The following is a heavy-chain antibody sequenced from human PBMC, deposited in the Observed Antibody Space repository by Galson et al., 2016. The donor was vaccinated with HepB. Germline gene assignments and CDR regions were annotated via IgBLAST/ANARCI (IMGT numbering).Heavy chain of an antibody. V-gene: IGHV3-11*06. CDR1: GFTFSDYY. J-gene: IGHJ3*02. CDR3: ALDTVEIDAFDI. Sequence: SLRLSCAASGFTFSDYYMIWIRQAPGKGLEWVSYISDSGSYTNYADSVRGRFTISRDNAKNSLYLQMNSRRAEDTAVYYCALDTVEIDAFDIWGQGTMVTVSS. CDR2: ISDSGSYT. D-gene: IGHD5-18*01.